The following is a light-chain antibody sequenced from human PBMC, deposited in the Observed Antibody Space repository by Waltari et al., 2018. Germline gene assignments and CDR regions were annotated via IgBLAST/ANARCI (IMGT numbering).Light chain of an antibody. CDR2: GAS. CDR3: QQYGSSIMYT. CDR1: QRLTKNY. V-gene: IGKV3-20*01. J-gene: IGKJ2*01. Sequence: VLTPSPGTLSLSPGERATPSCRASQRLTKNYLAWYQQKPGQAPRLLIYGASSRAAGIPDRFSGSGSGTDFTLTISRLEPEDFAVYYCQQYGSSIMYTFGQGTKLEIK.